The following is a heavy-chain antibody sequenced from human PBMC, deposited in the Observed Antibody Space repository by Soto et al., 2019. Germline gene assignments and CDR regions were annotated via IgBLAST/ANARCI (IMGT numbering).Heavy chain of an antibody. CDR3: ARNVDNSNWGHYYGMDV. CDR1: GFTFNDYY. Sequence: PGGSLRLSCAASGFTFNDYYMSWIRQAPGKGLEWVSYISNSSSYTNYADSVKGRFTISRDNAKNSLYLQINSLRAEDTAVYYCARNVDNSNWGHYYGMDVWGQGTTVTVSS. V-gene: IGHV3-11*03. CDR2: ISNSSSYT. D-gene: IGHD6-13*01. J-gene: IGHJ6*02.